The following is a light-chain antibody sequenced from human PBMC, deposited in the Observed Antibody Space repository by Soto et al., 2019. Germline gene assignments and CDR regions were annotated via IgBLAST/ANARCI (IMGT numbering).Light chain of an antibody. CDR1: SSDVGAYNF. V-gene: IGLV2-14*01. CDR3: CSYPGSHTWV. CDR2: EVT. J-gene: IGLJ3*02. Sequence: QSALTQPASVSGSPGQSITISCTGSSSDVGAYNFVSWYQHHPGRAPKLILYEVTTRPSGVSSRFSGSKSGNTASLTISGLQADDEATYYCCSYPGSHTWVFGGGTKLTVL.